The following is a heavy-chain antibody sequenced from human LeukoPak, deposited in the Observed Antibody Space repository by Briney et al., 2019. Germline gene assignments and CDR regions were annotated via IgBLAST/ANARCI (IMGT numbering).Heavy chain of an antibody. CDR2: INQDGSTK. D-gene: IGHD2-2*01. Sequence: GGSLRLSCAASGFAFTSYWMSWVRQAPGKGLEWVANINQDGSTKYYVDSVKGRFTISRDNAKNSLYLQMNSLRAEDTAVYYCAKDGGTYPGYCSSTSCYHHYWGQGTLVTVSS. V-gene: IGHV3-7*01. J-gene: IGHJ4*02. CDR1: GFAFTSYW. CDR3: AKDGGTYPGYCSSTSCYHHY.